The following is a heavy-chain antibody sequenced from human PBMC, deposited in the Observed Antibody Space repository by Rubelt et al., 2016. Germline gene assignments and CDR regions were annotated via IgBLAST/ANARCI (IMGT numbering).Heavy chain of an antibody. J-gene: IGHJ3*02. D-gene: IGHD2-21*02. CDR2: INHSGST. Sequence: QVQLQQWGAGLLKPSETLSLTCAVYGESFSGYYWSWIRQPPGKGLEWIGEINHSGSTNYNPFLKSRVSISVDTSKIQFSLKLSSVTAADTAVYYCARFQIVVVTANAFDIWGQGTMVTVAS. CDR1: GESFSGYY. V-gene: IGHV4-34*01. CDR3: ARFQIVVVTANAFDI.